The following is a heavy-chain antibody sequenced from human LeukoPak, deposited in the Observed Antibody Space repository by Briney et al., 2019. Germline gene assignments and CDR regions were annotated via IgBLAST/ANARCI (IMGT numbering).Heavy chain of an antibody. D-gene: IGHD3-9*01. CDR1: GFTLSYYW. V-gene: IGHV3-74*01. J-gene: IGHJ3*02. CDR3: ARDRYDVLTGYNPLGAFDI. Sequence: GGSLRLSCAASGFTLSYYWMHWVRQAPGKGLVWVSRINSDGSSVSYADSVKGRFTISRDNAKNTLYLQMNSLRAEDTAVYYCARDRYDVLTGYNPLGAFDIWGQGTMVTVSS. CDR2: INSDGSSV.